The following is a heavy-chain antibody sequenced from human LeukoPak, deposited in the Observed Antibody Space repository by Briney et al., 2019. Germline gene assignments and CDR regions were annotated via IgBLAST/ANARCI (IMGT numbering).Heavy chain of an antibody. CDR1: GGSISSTDYY. J-gene: IGHJ6*03. D-gene: IGHD3-22*01. Sequence: PETLSLTCTVSGGSISSTDYYWGWIRQPPGKGLEWIGTTWLSGSTYYNPSLKSRVTISADTSKNQLSLKLTSVTAADTAVYFCARSYYDGSGYYPQNYYYMDVWGKGTTATVS. CDR2: TWLSGST. CDR3: ARSYYDGSGYYPQNYYYMDV. V-gene: IGHV4-39*01.